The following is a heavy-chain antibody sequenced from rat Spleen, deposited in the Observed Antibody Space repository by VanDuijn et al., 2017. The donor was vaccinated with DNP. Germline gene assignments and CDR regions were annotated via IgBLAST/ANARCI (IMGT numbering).Heavy chain of an antibody. Sequence: EVKLVESGGGLVQPGRSLKLSCAASGFNFNDYWMGWVRQAPGKGLEWIGEINEDSGTINYTPSLKDKFTISRDNAQNTLYLQMNSLRSEDMATYYCVRWFTSGYYFDYWGQGVMVTVSS. D-gene: IGHD4-3*01. CDR1: GFNFNDYW. J-gene: IGHJ2*01. CDR3: VRWFTSGYYFDY. V-gene: IGHV4-2*01. CDR2: INEDSGTI.